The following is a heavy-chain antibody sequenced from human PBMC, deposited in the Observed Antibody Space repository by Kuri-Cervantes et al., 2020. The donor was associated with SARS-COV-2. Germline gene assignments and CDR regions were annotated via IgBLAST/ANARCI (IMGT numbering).Heavy chain of an antibody. Sequence: ASVKVSCKASGYTFTSYYMHWVRQAPGQGLEWMGVINPSGGSTSYAQKSQGRVTMTRDTSTSTVYMELSSLRSEDTALYYCAEDSGDGWFDPWGQGTLVTVSS. CDR2: INPSGGST. CDR3: AEDSGDGWFDP. V-gene: IGHV1-46*01. J-gene: IGHJ5*02. CDR1: GYTFTSYY. D-gene: IGHD4-17*01.